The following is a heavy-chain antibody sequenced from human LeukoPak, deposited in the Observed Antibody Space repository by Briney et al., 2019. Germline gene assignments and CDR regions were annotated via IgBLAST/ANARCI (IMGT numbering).Heavy chain of an antibody. J-gene: IGHJ4*02. V-gene: IGHV1-46*01. Sequence: MGIINPSGGSTSYAQKFQGRVTMTRDTSTSTVYMELSSLRSEDTAVYYCARLHSSDLIYDYWGQGTLVTVSS. CDR3: ARLHSSDLIYDY. CDR2: INPSGGST. D-gene: IGHD3-22*01.